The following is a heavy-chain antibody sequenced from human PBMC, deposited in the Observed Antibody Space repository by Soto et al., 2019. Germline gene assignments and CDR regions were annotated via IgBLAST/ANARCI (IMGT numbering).Heavy chain of an antibody. V-gene: IGHV1-18*01. Sequence: QVPLVQSGAEVKKPGASVKVSCKASGYTFTTYGISWVRQAPGQGLEWVGWISAYSGNTKYAQKLQGRVTVTTDTSTSTAYMEVRSLRSDDTAVYYGARGRDGDYWGQGTLVTTSS. J-gene: IGHJ4*02. CDR2: ISAYSGNT. CDR1: GYTFTTYG. CDR3: ARGRDGDY.